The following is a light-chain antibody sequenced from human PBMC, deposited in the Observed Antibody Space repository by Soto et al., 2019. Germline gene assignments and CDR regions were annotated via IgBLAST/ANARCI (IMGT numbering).Light chain of an antibody. CDR2: GSS. CDR1: QSVSSN. Sequence: ETVMTQSPATLSVSPGKRATLSCRASQSVSSNLAWYQQKPGQAPRLLIYGSSTRATGIPARFTGRGSGTEYTLTISSLQSEDFAVYYCQQYNNWPQTFGQGTKVEI. CDR3: QQYNNWPQT. V-gene: IGKV3D-15*01. J-gene: IGKJ1*01.